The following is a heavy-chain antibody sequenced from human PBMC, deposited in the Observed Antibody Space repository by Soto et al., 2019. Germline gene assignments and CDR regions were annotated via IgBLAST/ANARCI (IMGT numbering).Heavy chain of an antibody. D-gene: IGHD2-21*02. V-gene: IGHV1-69*02. CDR2: IIPILGIA. J-gene: IGHJ6*02. Sequence: QVQLVQSGAEVKKPGSSVKVSCKASGGTFSSYTISWVRQAPGQGLEWMGRIIPILGIANYAQKFQGRVTITADKSTXXAXMXXSSRRSEDTAVYYCARRAYCGGDCYTYYYYYGMDVWGQGTTVTVSS. CDR1: GGTFSSYT. CDR3: ARRAYCGGDCYTYYYYYGMDV.